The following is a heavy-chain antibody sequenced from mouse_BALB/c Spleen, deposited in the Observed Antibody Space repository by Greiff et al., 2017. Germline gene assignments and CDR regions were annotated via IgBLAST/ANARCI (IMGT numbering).Heavy chain of an antibody. CDR3: ARRGYDPFDY. CDR1: GFAFSSYD. CDR2: ISSGGGST. V-gene: IGHV5-12-1*01. Sequence: EVKLMESGGGLVKPGGSLKLSCAASGFAFSSYDMSWVRQTPEKRLEWVAYISSGGGSTYYPDTVKGRFTISRDNAKNTLYLQMSSLKSEDTAMYYCARRGYDPFDYWGQGTTLTVSS. D-gene: IGHD2-2*01. J-gene: IGHJ2*01.